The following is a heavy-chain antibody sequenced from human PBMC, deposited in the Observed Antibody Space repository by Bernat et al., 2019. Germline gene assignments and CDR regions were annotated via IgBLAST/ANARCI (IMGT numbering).Heavy chain of an antibody. CDR2: ISGSGGST. J-gene: IGHJ4*02. V-gene: IGHV3-23*01. CDR3: ARDRSRNGGNSLGYFDY. CDR1: GFTFSSYA. Sequence: EVQLLESGGGLVQPGGSLRLSCAASGFTFSSYAMSWVRQAPGKGLEWVSAISGSGGSTYYADSVKGRFTISRDNSKNTLYVQMNSLRPEDTAIYYCARDRSRNGGNSLGYFDYWGQGTLVTVSS. D-gene: IGHD4-23*01.